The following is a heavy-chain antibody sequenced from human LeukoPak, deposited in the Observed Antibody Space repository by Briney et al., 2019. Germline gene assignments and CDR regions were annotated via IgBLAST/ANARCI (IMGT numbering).Heavy chain of an antibody. CDR2: ISSTSATI. V-gene: IGHV3-48*04. CDR1: GFTFSSYS. CDR3: ARDPVVEPLDN. J-gene: IGHJ4*01. Sequence: GGSLRLSCAASGFTFSSYSMSWVRQAPGKGLEWVSYISSTSATIYYADSVRGRFTSSRDDAKNSLYLQMNSLRAEDTAVYYCARDPVVEPLDNWGHGTLVTVSS. D-gene: IGHD1-14*01.